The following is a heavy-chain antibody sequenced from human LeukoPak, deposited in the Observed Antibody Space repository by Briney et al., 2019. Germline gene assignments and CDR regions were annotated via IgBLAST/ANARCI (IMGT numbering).Heavy chain of an antibody. CDR1: GYSFTNYW. CDR2: IYPGDSDT. D-gene: IGHD3-16*02. Sequence: GESLKISCKGSGYSFTNYWIGWVRQMPGKGLEWMGIIYPGDSDTTYKPSFQGQVAISADKSISTAYLQWSSLKASDTAMYYCARSRAETVPVWGSYRHHDAFDIWGQGTMVTVSS. V-gene: IGHV5-51*01. CDR3: ARSRAETVPVWGSYRHHDAFDI. J-gene: IGHJ3*02.